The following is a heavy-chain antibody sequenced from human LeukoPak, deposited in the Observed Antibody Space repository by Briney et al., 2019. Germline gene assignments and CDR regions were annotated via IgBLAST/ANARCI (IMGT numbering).Heavy chain of an antibody. J-gene: IGHJ4*02. Sequence: GESLQISCKTSGYSFTSYWIHWVRPMPGKELEWMGIIYPGDSDTRYSPSFQGQVTISADKSISTAYLQWSSLKASDTAMYYCARPGSSSYPFGGVDYWGQGTLVTVSS. CDR1: GYSFTSYW. D-gene: IGHD6-13*01. V-gene: IGHV5-51*01. CDR3: ARPGSSSYPFGGVDY. CDR2: IYPGDSDT.